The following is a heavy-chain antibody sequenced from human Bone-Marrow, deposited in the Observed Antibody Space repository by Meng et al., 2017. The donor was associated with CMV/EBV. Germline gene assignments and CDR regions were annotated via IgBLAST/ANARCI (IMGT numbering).Heavy chain of an antibody. J-gene: IGHJ6*02. D-gene: IGHD2-2*01. V-gene: IGHV3-21*01. CDR2: ISSSSSYI. Sequence: GESLKISCAASGFTFSSYWMHWVRQAPGKGLEWVSSISSSSSYIYYADSVKGRFTISRDNAKNSLYLQMNSLRAEDTAVYYCARGYCSSTSCYFWVDVWGQGTTVTVSS. CDR1: GFTFSSYW. CDR3: ARGYCSSTSCYFWVDV.